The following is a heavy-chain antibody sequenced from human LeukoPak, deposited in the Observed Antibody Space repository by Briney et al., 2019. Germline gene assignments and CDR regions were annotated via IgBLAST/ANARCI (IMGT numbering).Heavy chain of an antibody. Sequence: ASVKVSCKASRYTFTSYYMHWVRQAPGQGLEWMGIINPSGGSTSYAQKFQGRVTMTRDTSTSTIYMELSSLRSEDTAVYYCARDKTASSPYSWFDPWGQGTLVTVSS. V-gene: IGHV1-46*01. CDR2: INPSGGST. CDR1: RYTFTSYY. J-gene: IGHJ5*02. CDR3: ARDKTASSPYSWFDP. D-gene: IGHD6-13*01.